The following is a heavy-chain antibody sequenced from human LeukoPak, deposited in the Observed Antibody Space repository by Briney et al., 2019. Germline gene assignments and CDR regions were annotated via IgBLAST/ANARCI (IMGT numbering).Heavy chain of an antibody. D-gene: IGHD3-9*01. Sequence: KSSETLSLTCTVSGGSVSSSSYYWSWIRQPPGKGLGWIGYIYYSGSTNYNPSLKSRVTISIDTSKNQFSLKLSSVTAADTAVYYCARIHDDWSTGFDAWGQGTLVTVSS. J-gene: IGHJ5*02. CDR2: IYYSGST. V-gene: IGHV4-61*01. CDR1: GGSVSSSSYY. CDR3: ARIHDDWSTGFDA.